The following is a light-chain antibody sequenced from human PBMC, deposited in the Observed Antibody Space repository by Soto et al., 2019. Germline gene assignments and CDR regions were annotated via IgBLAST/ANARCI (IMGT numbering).Light chain of an antibody. J-gene: IGKJ5*01. Sequence: EIVMTQSPASLSVSPGERVTLSCRASQSIRSDLAWYQHKPGQAPRLLMYGASTRATGTPARFSGSGSGTEFTLTISSLQSEDFAVYFCHEYNNWPSITCGQGTRLEIK. CDR1: QSIRSD. CDR3: HEYNNWPSIT. V-gene: IGKV3-15*01. CDR2: GAS.